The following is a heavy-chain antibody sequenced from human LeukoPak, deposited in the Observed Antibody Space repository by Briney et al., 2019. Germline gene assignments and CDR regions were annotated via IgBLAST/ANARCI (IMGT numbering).Heavy chain of an antibody. CDR2: IKLDGIEK. Sequence: GSLRLSCAASGFTFSNFWMSWVRQAPGKGLEWVADIKLDGIEKHYVESVKGRFTTSRDNAKNSLYLQMNSLRAEDTAVYYCAGDQIGSNRVYYYYYMDVWGKGTTVTVSS. J-gene: IGHJ6*03. V-gene: IGHV3-7*01. CDR3: AGDQIGSNRVYYYYYMDV. D-gene: IGHD1-14*01. CDR1: GFTFSNFW.